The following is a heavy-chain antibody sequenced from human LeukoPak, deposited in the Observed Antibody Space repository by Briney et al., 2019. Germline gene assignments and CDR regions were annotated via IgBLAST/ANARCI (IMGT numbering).Heavy chain of an antibody. J-gene: IGHJ4*02. CDR3: ASGRAWIQLWLITYYFDY. CDR2: INHSGST. CDR1: GGXFSGYY. D-gene: IGHD5-18*01. Sequence: PSETLSLTCAVYGGXFSGYYCSWIRQPPGKGLEWLGEINHSGSTNYNPSLKSRVTISVDTSKNQFSLKLSSVTAADTAVYYCASGRAWIQLWLITYYFDYWGQGTLVTVSS. V-gene: IGHV4-34*01.